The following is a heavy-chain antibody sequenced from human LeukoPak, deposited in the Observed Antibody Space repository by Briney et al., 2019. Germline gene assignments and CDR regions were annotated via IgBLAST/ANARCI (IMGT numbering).Heavy chain of an antibody. CDR3: ASGYKTVSVFDH. CDR1: GYTFTTYY. CDR2: INPSGGGT. Sequence: ASVNVSCKACGYTFTTYYMHWVRQAPGQGLVWMGLINPSGGGTRYAQKFQGRVTMTRDTSTSTVYMELSSLRSEDTAVYYCASGYKTVSVFDHWGQGTLVTVSS. D-gene: IGHD5-24*01. J-gene: IGHJ4*02. V-gene: IGHV1-46*01.